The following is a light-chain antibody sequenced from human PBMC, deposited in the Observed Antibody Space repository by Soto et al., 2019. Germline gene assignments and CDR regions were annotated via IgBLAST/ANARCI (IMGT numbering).Light chain of an antibody. CDR3: QQSFQTPRT. V-gene: IGKV1-39*01. CDR2: DAS. Sequence: IQLTQSASSLSASVGDRVTITCRAGQSIXNYFNWYQQRPGKAPKLLXDDASSLQRGGPSRLNASGSGTDFTPTSNSLQPEDFANYYCQQSFQTPRTFGQGTKVDIK. CDR1: QSIXNY. J-gene: IGKJ1*01.